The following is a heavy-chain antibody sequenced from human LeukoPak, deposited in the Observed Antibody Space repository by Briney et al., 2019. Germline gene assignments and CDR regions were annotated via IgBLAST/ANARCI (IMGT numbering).Heavy chain of an antibody. CDR3: TGGGWSTDAFDI. D-gene: IGHD6-19*01. CDR2: ISPDGSGT. CDR1: GLTFNTYW. Sequence: GGSLRLSCAASGLTFNTYWMHWVRQAPGKGLVWLSRISPDGSGTSYADSVKGRFTISRDNSKNTLYLQMNSLRAEDTAIYYCTGGGWSTDAFDIWGQGTVVTVSS. V-gene: IGHV3-74*01. J-gene: IGHJ3*02.